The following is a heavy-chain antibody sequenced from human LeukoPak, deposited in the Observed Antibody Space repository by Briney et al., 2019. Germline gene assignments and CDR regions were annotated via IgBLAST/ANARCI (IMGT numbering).Heavy chain of an antibody. V-gene: IGHV3-30*18. D-gene: IGHD3-16*01. CDR3: AKDLPVLHS. CDR1: GFTFSSYG. Sequence: QAGGSLRLSCAASGFTFSSYGMHWVRQAPGKGLEWVAVISYDGSNKYYADSVKGRFTISRDNSKNTLYLQMNSLRAEDTAVYYCAKDLPVLHSWGQGTLVTVSS. CDR2: ISYDGSNK. J-gene: IGHJ4*02.